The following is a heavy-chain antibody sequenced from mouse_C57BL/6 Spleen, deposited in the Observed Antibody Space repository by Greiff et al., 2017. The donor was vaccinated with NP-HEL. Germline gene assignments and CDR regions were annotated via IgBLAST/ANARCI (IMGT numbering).Heavy chain of an antibody. CDR2: IDPSDSYT. J-gene: IGHJ3*01. CDR1: GYTFTSYW. D-gene: IGHD2-4*01. V-gene: IGHV1-50*01. Sequence: QVQLQQSGAELVKPGASVKLSCKASGYTFTSYWMQWVKQRPGQGLEWIGEIDPSDSYTNYNQKFKGKATLTVDTSSSTAYMQLSSLTSEDSAVYYCARVLDGGLRSAWFAYWGQGTLVTVSA. CDR3: ARVLDGGLRSAWFAY.